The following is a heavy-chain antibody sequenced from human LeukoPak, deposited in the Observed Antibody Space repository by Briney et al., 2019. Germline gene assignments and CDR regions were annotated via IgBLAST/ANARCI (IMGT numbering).Heavy chain of an antibody. V-gene: IGHV3-30*18. Sequence: PGGSLRLSCAASGFTFSSYGMHWVRQAPGKGLEWVAVISYDGSNTYSADSVKGRFTISRDNSKNMLYLQMNRLRAEDTAVYYCAKPNDYCSRSYMDYWGQGTLVTVSS. CDR2: ISYDGSNT. CDR3: AKPNDYCSRSYMDY. J-gene: IGHJ4*02. D-gene: IGHD3-10*01. CDR1: GFTFSSYG.